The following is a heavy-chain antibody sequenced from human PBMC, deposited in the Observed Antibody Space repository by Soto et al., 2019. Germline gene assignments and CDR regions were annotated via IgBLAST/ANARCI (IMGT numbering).Heavy chain of an antibody. J-gene: IGHJ4*02. Sequence: SETLSLTCTVSGGSVGGSYWTWVRQPPGKGLEWIAYIYYRGSTNYNHSIKRRITKAVDTSKNQFPRKLSSVTAADTAVDYCARGRESYNWNDMGYWGQGTLVTVSS. V-gene: IGHV4-59*02. D-gene: IGHD1-1*01. CDR1: GGSVGGSY. CDR3: ARGRESYNWNDMGY. CDR2: IYYRGST.